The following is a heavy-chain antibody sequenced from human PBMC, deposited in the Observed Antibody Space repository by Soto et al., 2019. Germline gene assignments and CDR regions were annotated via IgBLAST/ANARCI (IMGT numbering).Heavy chain of an antibody. D-gene: IGHD2-15*01. Sequence: PGGSLRLSCAASGFTFSNYAMTWVRQAPGKGLEWVSVISGGGGNTYYADSVKGRFTISRDNSKNTLYLQMNSLRAEDTAVYYCAKGSRGLVVVAATYEYWGQGTLVTVSS. CDR3: AKGSRGLVVVAATYEY. CDR2: ISGGGGNT. V-gene: IGHV3-23*01. J-gene: IGHJ4*02. CDR1: GFTFSNYA.